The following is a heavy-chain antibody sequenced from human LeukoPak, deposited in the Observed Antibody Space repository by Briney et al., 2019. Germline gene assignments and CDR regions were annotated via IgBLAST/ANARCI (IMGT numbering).Heavy chain of an antibody. CDR3: SRDQTPYY. J-gene: IGHJ4*02. Sequence: GGSLRLSCTASGFTFGDYAMTWVRQAPGKGLEWVGFIASKTYGWTAEYAASVKGRFTISRDDSNSIAYLQMNSLKTEDTAVYFCSRDQTPYYWGQGTLVTVSS. V-gene: IGHV3-49*04. CDR1: GFTFGDYA. CDR2: IASKTYGWTA.